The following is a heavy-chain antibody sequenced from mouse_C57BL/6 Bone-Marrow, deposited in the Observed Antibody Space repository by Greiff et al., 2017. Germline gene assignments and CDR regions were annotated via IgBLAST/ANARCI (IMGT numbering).Heavy chain of an antibody. CDR2: IDPSASYT. V-gene: IGHV1-50*01. D-gene: IGHD2-3*01. CDR3: ARDDGYYSLDY. CDR1: GYTFTSYW. J-gene: IGHJ2*01. Sequence: VQLQQPGAELVKPGASVKLSCKASGYTFTSYWMQWVKQRPGQGLEWIGDIDPSASYTNYNQKFKGKATVTVDTSSSTAYMQLSSLTSEDSAVYYCARDDGYYSLDYWGQGTTLTVSS.